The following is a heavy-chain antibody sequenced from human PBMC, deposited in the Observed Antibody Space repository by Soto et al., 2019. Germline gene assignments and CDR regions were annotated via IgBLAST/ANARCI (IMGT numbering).Heavy chain of an antibody. CDR3: ARGQGTVTTFGYYYYYMDV. CDR2: IYYSGST. V-gene: IGHV4-39*01. CDR1: GGSISSSSYY. D-gene: IGHD4-17*01. Sequence: SETLSLTCTVSGGSISSSSYYWGWIRQPPGKGLEWIGSIYYSGSTYYNPSLKSRVTISVDTSKNQFSLKLSSVTAADTAVYYCARGQGTVTTFGYYYYYMDVWGKGTTVTVSS. J-gene: IGHJ6*03.